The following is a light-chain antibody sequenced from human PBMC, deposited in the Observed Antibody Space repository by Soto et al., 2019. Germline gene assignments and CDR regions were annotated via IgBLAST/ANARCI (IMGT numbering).Light chain of an antibody. CDR1: PIVTSNY. CDR2: AAS. CDR3: HQYSSSTKT. J-gene: IGKJ1*01. Sequence: EILLTQSPGTLSLSPGESTALSCRASPIVTSNYLAWYQQKPGQAPRILIFAASSRATGIPDRFSGSGSGTDFTLTISRLEPEDFAVYYCHQYSSSTKTFGQGTKVDI. V-gene: IGKV3-20*01.